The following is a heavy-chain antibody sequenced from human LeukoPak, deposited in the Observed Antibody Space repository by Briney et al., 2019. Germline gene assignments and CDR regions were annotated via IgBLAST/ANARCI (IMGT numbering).Heavy chain of an antibody. J-gene: IGHJ4*02. V-gene: IGHV4-59*01. CDR1: GGSISSYY. CDR2: IYYSGST. Sequence: SETLSLTCTVSGGSISSYYRSWIRQPPGKGLEWIGYIYYSGSTNYNPSLKSRVTISVDTSKNQFSLKLSSVTAADTAVYYCAREVAVAGSPEYYFDYWGQGTPVTVSS. CDR3: AREVAVAGSPEYYFDY. D-gene: IGHD6-19*01.